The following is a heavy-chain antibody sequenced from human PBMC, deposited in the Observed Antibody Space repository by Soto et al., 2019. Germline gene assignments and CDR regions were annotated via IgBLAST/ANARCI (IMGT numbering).Heavy chain of an antibody. D-gene: IGHD1-20*01. CDR2: IYYSGST. J-gene: IGHJ4*02. CDR1: GGSVSSGSYY. CDR3: ARDPITGTPGYYFDY. Sequence: SETLSLTCTVSGGSVSSGSYYWSWIRQPPGKGLEWIGYIYYSGSTNYNPSLKSRVTISVDTSKNQFSLKLSSVTAADTAVYYCARDPITGTPGYYFDYWGQGTLVTVSS. V-gene: IGHV4-61*01.